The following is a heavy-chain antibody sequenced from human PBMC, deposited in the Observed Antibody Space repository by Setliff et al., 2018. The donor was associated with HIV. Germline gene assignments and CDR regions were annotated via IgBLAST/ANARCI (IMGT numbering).Heavy chain of an antibody. D-gene: IGHD3-22*01. CDR3: AKCGGDYYDSSGTTYYGMDV. CDR2: ISGNGNRT. J-gene: IGHJ6*02. V-gene: IGHV3-23*01. CDR1: GFTFNTYA. Sequence: GGSLRLSCAASGFTFNTYAMNWVRQAPGKGLEWDPVISGNGNRTYCADSVKGRLNISRDNSEKVLYMQMNSLRAEDTAVYYCAKCGGDYYDSSGTTYYGMDVWGQGTTVTVS.